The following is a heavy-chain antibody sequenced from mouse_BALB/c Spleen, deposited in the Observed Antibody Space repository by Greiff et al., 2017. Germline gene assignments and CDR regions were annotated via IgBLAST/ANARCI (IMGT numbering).Heavy chain of an antibody. J-gene: IGHJ3*01. CDR1: GYSITSDYA. CDR3: ARGSIHYYGPFAY. CDR2: ISYSGST. Sequence: EVHLVESGPGLVKPSQSLSLTCTVTGYSITSDYAWNWIRQFPGNKLEWMGYISYSGSTSYNPSLKSRISITRDTSKNQFFLQLNSVTTEDTATYYCARGSIHYYGPFAYWGQGTLVTVSA. V-gene: IGHV3-2*02. D-gene: IGHD1-2*01.